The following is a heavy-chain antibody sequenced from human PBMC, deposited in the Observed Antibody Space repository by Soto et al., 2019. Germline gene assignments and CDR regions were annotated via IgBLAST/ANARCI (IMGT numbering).Heavy chain of an antibody. CDR2: INAGNGKT. J-gene: IGHJ4*02. CDR3: ARDIAPKKYDSTWTYAY. CDR1: GYTFTSYT. Sequence: VASVKVSCKASGYTFTSYTIHWVRQAPGQRPEWMGWINAGNGKTKYSPRIQDRVNITRDTSASTVYMELSSLKSEDTAIYYCARDIAPKKYDSTWTYAYWAQGTLVPAS. D-gene: IGHD6-13*01. V-gene: IGHV1-3*01.